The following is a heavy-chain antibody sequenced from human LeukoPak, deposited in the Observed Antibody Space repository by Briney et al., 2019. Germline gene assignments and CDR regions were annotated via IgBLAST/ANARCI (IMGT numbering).Heavy chain of an antibody. J-gene: IGHJ4*02. CDR1: GFSFSDFS. V-gene: IGHV3-48*02. CDR2: ITSSSKTI. CDR3: ARIRPGYYFDY. Sequence: PGGSLRLSCAASGFSFSDFSMNRVRQAPGKGLEWVSYITSSSKTIYYSDSVRGRFTISRDNAKNSLFLQMSSLRDEDTAVYYCARIRPGYYFDYWGQGTLVTVSS.